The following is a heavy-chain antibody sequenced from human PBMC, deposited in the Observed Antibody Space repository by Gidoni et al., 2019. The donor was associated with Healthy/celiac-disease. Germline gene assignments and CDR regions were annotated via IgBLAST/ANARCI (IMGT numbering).Heavy chain of an antibody. CDR2: IDWDDDK. D-gene: IGHD3-10*01. Sequence: QVTLRESGPALVKPTQTLTLTCTFSGFSLSTSGMCVSWIRQPPGKALEWLALIDWDDDKYYSTSLKTRLTISKDTSKNQVVLTMTNMDPVDTATYYCARTLGGYYYGSGRPFDYWGQGTLVTVSS. CDR1: GFSLSTSGMC. CDR3: ARTLGGYYYGSGRPFDY. J-gene: IGHJ4*02. V-gene: IGHV2-70*01.